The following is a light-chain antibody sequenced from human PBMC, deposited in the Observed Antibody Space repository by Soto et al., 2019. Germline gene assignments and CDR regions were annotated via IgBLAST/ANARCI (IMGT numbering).Light chain of an antibody. CDR3: QQYHTYWT. V-gene: IGKV1-5*01. CDR2: DAS. Sequence: DIQMTESPSTLSASVGDRVTITCRASQSISSWLAWYQQKPGTAPKLLIYDASSLESGVPSRFSGSGSATEFTLIISHSQPDDFATYFCQQYHTYWTFGQGTKVDIK. J-gene: IGKJ1*01. CDR1: QSISSW.